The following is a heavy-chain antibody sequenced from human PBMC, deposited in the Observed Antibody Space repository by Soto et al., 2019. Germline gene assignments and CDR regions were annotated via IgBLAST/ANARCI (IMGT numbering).Heavy chain of an antibody. V-gene: IGHV3-23*01. Sequence: EVQLLESGGGLVQPGGSLRLSCAASGFTFSNYAMRWVRQAPGKGLEWVSAISGSGGSTYYADSVRGRFTISRDNSKNTQYLQMNSLRAEDTAVYYCAKRPMIVVVTTFDYWGQGTLITVSS. J-gene: IGHJ4*02. CDR3: AKRPMIVVVTTFDY. CDR2: ISGSGGST. D-gene: IGHD3-22*01. CDR1: GFTFSNYA.